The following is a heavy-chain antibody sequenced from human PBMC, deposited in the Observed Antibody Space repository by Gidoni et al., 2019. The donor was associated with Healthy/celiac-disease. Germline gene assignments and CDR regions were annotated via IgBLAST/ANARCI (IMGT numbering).Heavy chain of an antibody. CDR1: GGSITSGSYY. CDR2: IYTSGST. J-gene: IGHJ3*02. CDR3: AMTRSLYSGSYWTDAFDI. Sequence: QVQLQESGPGLVQPSQTLYLTCTVSGGSITSGSYYWSWIRQPAGKGLEWIGRIYTSGSTNYNPSLKSRVTISVDTSKNQFSLKLSSVTAADTAVYYCAMTRSLYSGSYWTDAFDIWGQGTMVTVSS. D-gene: IGHD1-26*01. V-gene: IGHV4-61*02.